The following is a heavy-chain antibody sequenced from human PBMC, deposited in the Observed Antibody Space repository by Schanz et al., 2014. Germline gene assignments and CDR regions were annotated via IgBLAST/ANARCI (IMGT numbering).Heavy chain of an antibody. CDR3: ARGAVTSILTPGFYY. CDR2: ISGSGSST. V-gene: IGHV3-23*01. J-gene: IGHJ4*02. Sequence: EVQLLESGGGLVQPGGSLRLSCAASGFTFSSYAMTWVRQAPGKGLDWVSAISGSGSSTYYADSVKGRFTISRDNSRKTLYLQMNSLRAEDTAVYDCARGAVTSILTPGFYYWGQGTLVTVSS. CDR1: GFTFSSYA. D-gene: IGHD2-21*02.